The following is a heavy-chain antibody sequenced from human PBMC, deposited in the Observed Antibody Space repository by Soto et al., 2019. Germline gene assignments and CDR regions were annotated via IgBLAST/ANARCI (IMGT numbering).Heavy chain of an antibody. CDR3: ARDGDRWSFDY. V-gene: IGHV3-7*01. Sequence: ESGGGLVQPGGSLRLSCEVSGISFYNYWMSWVRQAPGKGLEWVADIREDGNEKYYVDSVKGRFTISRDNAKKLLFLQMDSLRVEDTAVYFCARDGDRWSFDYWGPGTLVTVSS. J-gene: IGHJ4*02. CDR1: GISFYNYW. D-gene: IGHD3-3*01. CDR2: IREDGNEK.